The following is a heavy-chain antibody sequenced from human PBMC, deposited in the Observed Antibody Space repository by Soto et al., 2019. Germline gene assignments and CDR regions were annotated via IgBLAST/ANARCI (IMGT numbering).Heavy chain of an antibody. D-gene: IGHD6-19*01. V-gene: IGHV4-39*01. J-gene: IGHJ4*02. CDR1: GGSISSSSYY. CDR2: IYYSGST. Sequence: QLQLQESGPGLVKPSETLSLTCTVSGGSISSSSYYWGWIRQPPGKGLEWIGSIYYSGSTYYNPSLKSRVTISVDTSKNQFSLKLSSVTAADTAVYYCARDTGGWYRYYFDYWGQGTLVTVSS. CDR3: ARDTGGWYRYYFDY.